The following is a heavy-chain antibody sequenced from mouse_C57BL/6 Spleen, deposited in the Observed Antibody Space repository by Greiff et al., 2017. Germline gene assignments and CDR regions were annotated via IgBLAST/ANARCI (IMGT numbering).Heavy chain of an antibody. V-gene: IGHV5-17*01. J-gene: IGHJ4*01. CDR3: ARGSSHAMDY. CDR1: GFTFSDYG. D-gene: IGHD1-1*01. Sequence: DVKLVESGGGLVKPGGSLKLSCAASGFTFSDYGMHWVRQAPEKGLEWVAYISSGSSTIYYADTVKGRFTISRDNAKNTLFLQMTSLRSEDTAMYYCARGSSHAMDYWGQGTSVTVSS. CDR2: ISSGSSTI.